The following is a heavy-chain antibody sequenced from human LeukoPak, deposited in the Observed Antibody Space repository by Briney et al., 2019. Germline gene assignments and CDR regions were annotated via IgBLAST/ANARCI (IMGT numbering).Heavy chain of an antibody. D-gene: IGHD2-15*01. CDR1: GITFSSYA. Sequence: PGGSLRLSCAASGITFSSYAMSWVRQAPGKGLEWVSGISDSGGSTYYADSVMGRFTISRDNSKNTLYLQVNSLRAEDTAVYYCAKGYCSGGSCWDYFDYWGQGTLVTVSS. CDR3: AKGYCSGGSCWDYFDY. CDR2: ISDSGGST. J-gene: IGHJ4*02. V-gene: IGHV3-23*01.